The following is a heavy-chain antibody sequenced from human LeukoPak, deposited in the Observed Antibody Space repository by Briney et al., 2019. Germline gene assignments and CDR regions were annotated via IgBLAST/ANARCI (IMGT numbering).Heavy chain of an antibody. J-gene: IGHJ4*02. CDR2: IYYSGST. Sequence: PSETLSLTCAASGGSISSYYWSWIRQPPGKGLEWIGYIYYSGSTNYNPSLKSRVTISVDTSKNQFSLKLSSVTAADTAVYYCAREGGIAAAGTEYFDYWGQGTLVTVSS. CDR1: GGSISSYY. V-gene: IGHV4-59*01. CDR3: AREGGIAAAGTEYFDY. D-gene: IGHD6-13*01.